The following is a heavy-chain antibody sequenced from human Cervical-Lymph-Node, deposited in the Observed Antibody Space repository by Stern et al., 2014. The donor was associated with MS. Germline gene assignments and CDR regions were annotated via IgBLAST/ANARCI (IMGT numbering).Heavy chain of an antibody. D-gene: IGHD6-13*01. Sequence: EVQLVESGGGLVQPGGSLTLSCTASGFTFSGSALHWVRQASGKGPEWVGRIRNKANNFATAYGASVNGRFTISRDDSRNTVYLEMSRLKADDTAVYYCTTGYQDYWGPGTLVTVSS. J-gene: IGHJ4*02. CDR2: IRNKANNFAT. CDR3: TTGYQDY. CDR1: GFTFSGSA. V-gene: IGHV3-73*01.